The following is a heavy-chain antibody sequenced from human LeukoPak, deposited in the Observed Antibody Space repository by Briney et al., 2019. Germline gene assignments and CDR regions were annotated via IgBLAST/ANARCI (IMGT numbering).Heavy chain of an antibody. V-gene: IGHV1-8*03. Sequence: GASVKVSCKASGYTFTSYDINWVRQATGQGLEWMGWMIPNSGNTGYAQKFQGRVTITRNTSISTAYMELSSLRSEDTAVYYCARGPVAVAGTPLVDYYYYYMDVWGKGTTVTISS. D-gene: IGHD6-19*01. CDR2: MIPNSGNT. CDR1: GYTFTSYD. J-gene: IGHJ6*03. CDR3: ARGPVAVAGTPLVDYYYYYMDV.